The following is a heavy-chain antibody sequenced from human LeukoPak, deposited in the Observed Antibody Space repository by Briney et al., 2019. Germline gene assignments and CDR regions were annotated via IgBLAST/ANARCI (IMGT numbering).Heavy chain of an antibody. CDR1: GGSISSSSYY. CDR2: IYYSGST. D-gene: IGHD4-17*01. CDR3: ASDLHDYGDRDW. Sequence: SETLSLTCTVSGGSISSSSYYWGWIRQPPGKGLEWIGSIYYSGSTYYNPSLKSRVTISVDTSKNQFSLKLSSVTAADTAVYYCASDLHDYGDRDWWGQGTLVTVSS. J-gene: IGHJ4*02. V-gene: IGHV4-39*07.